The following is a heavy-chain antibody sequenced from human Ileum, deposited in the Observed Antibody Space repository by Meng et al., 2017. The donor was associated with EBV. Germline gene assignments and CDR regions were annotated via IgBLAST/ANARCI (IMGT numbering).Heavy chain of an antibody. V-gene: IGHV4-4*02. CDR1: GGSISSRDW. D-gene: IGHD2-2*02. CDR2: IYRGGGT. CDR3: ARVRVIPAAIGFDY. J-gene: IGHJ4*02. Sequence: VPLQGLGPGLVKPSGTLPPTSAVSGGSISSRDWWSWVRQPPGKGLEWIGEIYRGGGTNYNASLKSRVTISVDTSKNHFSLKLNSVTAADTAVYYCARVRVIPAAIGFDYWGQGTLVTVSS.